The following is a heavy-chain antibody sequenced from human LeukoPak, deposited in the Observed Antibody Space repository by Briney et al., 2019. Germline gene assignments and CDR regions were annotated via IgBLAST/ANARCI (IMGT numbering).Heavy chain of an antibody. Sequence: SETLSLTCTVSGGSISSSSYSWGWIRQPPGKGLEWIGSIHYTGSTSYNPSLKSRVTISVHTSKNQFSLQLSSVTAADTAVYYCTRPTVTSYIWFDPWGQGTLVTVSS. CDR1: GGSISSSSYS. D-gene: IGHD4-17*01. J-gene: IGHJ5*02. V-gene: IGHV4-39*01. CDR3: TRPTVTSYIWFDP. CDR2: IHYTGST.